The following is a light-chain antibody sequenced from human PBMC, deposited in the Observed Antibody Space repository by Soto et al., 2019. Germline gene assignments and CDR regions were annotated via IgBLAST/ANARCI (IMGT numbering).Light chain of an antibody. J-gene: IGKJ1*01. V-gene: IGKV3-20*01. CDR1: QSISSRF. CDR2: CAS. Sequence: EVVLTQSPGTLSLSPGERATLSCRASQSISSRFLAWYQQKPGQAPRLLMYCASIRATGIPARFSGSGSGNYFTLSISRLEPEEFEVYYCQQYDSSRTFGQGTKVEIK. CDR3: QQYDSSRT.